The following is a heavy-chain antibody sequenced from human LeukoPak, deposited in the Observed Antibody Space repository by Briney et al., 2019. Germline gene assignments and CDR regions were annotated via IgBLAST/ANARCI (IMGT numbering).Heavy chain of an antibody. CDR2: IRSSSSTI. V-gene: IGHV3-48*02. D-gene: IGHD3-10*01. CDR1: GFSFSDYS. J-gene: IGHJ4*02. Sequence: GGSLRLSCTASGFSFSDYSLNWVRQAPRQGLEWDSYIRSSSSTIPYADSVKGRFTIFTDNAKNTLYLQMNSLRDEDTAVYYCARGLLGRGGGSFNYWGQGTLVSVSS. CDR3: ARGLLGRGGGSFNY.